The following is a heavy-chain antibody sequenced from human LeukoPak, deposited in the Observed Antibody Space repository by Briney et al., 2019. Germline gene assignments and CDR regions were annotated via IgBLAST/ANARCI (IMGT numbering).Heavy chain of an antibody. V-gene: IGHV4-59*12. CDR3: ARDGTDYYDSSVDY. Sequence: SETLSLTCTVSGGSISSYYWSWIRQPPGKGLEWIGYIYYSGSTNYNPSLKSRVTISVDTSKNQFSLKLSSVTAADTAVYYCARDGTDYYDSSVDYWGQGTLVTVSS. D-gene: IGHD3-22*01. CDR2: IYYSGST. CDR1: GGSISSYY. J-gene: IGHJ4*02.